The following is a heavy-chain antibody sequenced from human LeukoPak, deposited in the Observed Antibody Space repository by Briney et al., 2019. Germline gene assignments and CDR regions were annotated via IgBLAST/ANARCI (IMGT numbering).Heavy chain of an antibody. J-gene: IGHJ4*02. Sequence: GGSLRLPCAASGFTFSNYDIHWVRQASGKGLEWVSGIDTAGDTKYPDSVKGRFAISRENAKNSLHLQMNSLKADDTALYHCARDRSYGSFDYWGQGTLVTVSS. D-gene: IGHD5-18*01. V-gene: IGHV3-13*01. CDR2: IDTAGDT. CDR3: ARDRSYGSFDY. CDR1: GFTFSNYD.